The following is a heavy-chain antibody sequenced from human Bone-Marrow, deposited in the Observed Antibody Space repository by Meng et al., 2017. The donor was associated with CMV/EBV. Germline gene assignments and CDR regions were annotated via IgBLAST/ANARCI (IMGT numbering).Heavy chain of an antibody. CDR3: AGRGSLSFPGYYYYYGMDV. CDR1: GGSSSGYS. D-gene: IGHD3-16*01. CDR2: INHSGST. V-gene: IGHV4-34*01. Sequence: SETLSLTCAVYGGSSSGYSWSWSRQPPGKGLEWVGEINHSGSTNYNPSLKSRVTISVDTPKNQFSLKLSSVTAAETAVYYCAGRGSLSFPGYYYYYGMDVWGQGTTVTVSS. J-gene: IGHJ6*02.